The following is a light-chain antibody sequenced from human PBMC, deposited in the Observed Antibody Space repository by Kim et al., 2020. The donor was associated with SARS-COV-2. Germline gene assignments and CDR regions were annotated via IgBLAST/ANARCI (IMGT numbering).Light chain of an antibody. CDR1: QSVSSN. CDR2: GAS. J-gene: IGKJ4*01. Sequence: PQGERATLSCRASQSVSSNLAWYQQKPGQAPRLLIYGASTRATGIPARFSGSGSGTEFTLTISSLQSEDFAVYYCQQYNNWPPLTFGGGTKVDIK. V-gene: IGKV3-15*01. CDR3: QQYNNWPPLT.